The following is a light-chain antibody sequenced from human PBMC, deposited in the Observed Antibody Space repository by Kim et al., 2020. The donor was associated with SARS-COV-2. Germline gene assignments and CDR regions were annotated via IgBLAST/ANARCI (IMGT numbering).Light chain of an antibody. CDR2: YDD. V-gene: IGLV1-36*01. CDR1: SSNIGNNA. J-gene: IGLJ3*02. Sequence: SELTQPPSVSEAPRQRVTISCSGSSSNIGNNAVNWYQQLPGKAPKLLIYYDDLLPSGVSDRFSGSKSGTSASLAISGLQSEDEADYYCAAWDDSLNVWVFGGGTQLTVL. CDR3: AAWDDSLNVWV.